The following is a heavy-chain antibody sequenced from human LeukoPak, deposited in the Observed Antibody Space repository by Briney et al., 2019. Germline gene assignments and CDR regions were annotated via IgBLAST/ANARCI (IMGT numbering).Heavy chain of an antibody. D-gene: IGHD1-1*01. Sequence: SETLSLTCAVSGGSISSYFWSWIRQPPGKGLQWIGYIYDSGSTNYNPSLKSRVTISVDTSKNQFSLNLSSATAADTAVYYCARQLEAGTYDYWGQGTLVTVSS. CDR1: GGSISSYF. CDR3: ARQLEAGTYDY. J-gene: IGHJ4*02. V-gene: IGHV4-59*08. CDR2: IYDSGST.